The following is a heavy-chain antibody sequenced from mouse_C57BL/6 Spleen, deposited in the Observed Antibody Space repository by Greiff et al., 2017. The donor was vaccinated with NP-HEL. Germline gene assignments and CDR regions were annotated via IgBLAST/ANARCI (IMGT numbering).Heavy chain of an antibody. CDR1: GFTFSDYG. D-gene: IGHD4-1*02. CDR3: ARPTGKVLYYFDY. Sequence: EVQLVESGGGLVKPGGSLKLSCAASGFTFSDYGMHWVRQAPEKGLEWVAYISSGSSTIYYADTVKGRFTISRDNAKNTLFLQMTSLRSEDTAMYYCARPTGKVLYYFDYWGQGTTLTVSS. V-gene: IGHV5-17*01. CDR2: ISSGSSTI. J-gene: IGHJ2*01.